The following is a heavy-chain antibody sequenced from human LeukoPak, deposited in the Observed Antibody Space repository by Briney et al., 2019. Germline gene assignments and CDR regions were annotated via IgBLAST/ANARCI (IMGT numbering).Heavy chain of an antibody. CDR2: INPNSGGT. V-gene: IGHV1-2*02. D-gene: IGHD3-22*01. J-gene: IGHJ4*02. CDR1: GYTFTGYY. CDR3: ARDLQSSSGYYYVVGY. Sequence: EASVKVSCKASGYTFTGYYMHWVRQAPGQGLEWMGWINPNSGGTNYAQKFQGRVTMTRDTSISTAYMELSRLRSDDTAVYYCARDLQSSSGYYYVVGYWGQGTLVTVSS.